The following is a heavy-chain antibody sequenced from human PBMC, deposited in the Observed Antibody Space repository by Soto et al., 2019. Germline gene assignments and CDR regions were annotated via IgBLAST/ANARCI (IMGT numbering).Heavy chain of an antibody. CDR2: VNHSGST. D-gene: IGHD3-10*01. J-gene: IGHJ4*02. V-gene: IGHV4-34*01. CDR1: GTSFSGFY. CDR3: ARTGAYGSGSSSLPHFDD. Sequence: QVHLQQWGAGLLKPAETLSLTCAVYGTSFSGFYWSWIRQPPGQGLEWVGEVNHSGSTNYNPSLKSRVTMSVDTSKNQVFRKVTSVTAADTAMYYCARTGAYGSGSSSLPHFDDLGQGTLVTVSS.